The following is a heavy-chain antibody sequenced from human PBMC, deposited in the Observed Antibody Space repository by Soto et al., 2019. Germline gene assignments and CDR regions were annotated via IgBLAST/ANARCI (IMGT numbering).Heavy chain of an antibody. Sequence: EVQLLESGGGLIQPGGSLRLSCAASGFTCSSYAMSWVRQAPGKGLEWVSAISDSGVSTYYADSVKGRFTISRDNSKNTLFLQMNSLRAEDTAVYYCAKGGDSYYYNAMDVWGQGTTVSVSS. V-gene: IGHV3-23*01. CDR1: GFTCSSYA. J-gene: IGHJ6*02. D-gene: IGHD2-21*02. CDR2: ISDSGVST. CDR3: AKGGDSYYYNAMDV.